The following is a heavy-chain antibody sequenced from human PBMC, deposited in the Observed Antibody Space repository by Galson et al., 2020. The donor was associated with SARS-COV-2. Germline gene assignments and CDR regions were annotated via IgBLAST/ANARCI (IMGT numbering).Heavy chain of an antibody. V-gene: IGHV7-4-1*02. CDR2: INTHTGNP. J-gene: IGHJ6*02. Sequence: APVKVSCKASGFTFTTYAMNWVRQAPGQGLEWMGWINTHTGNPAYAQGFTGRFVFSLDTSVSTAYLQISSLKAEDTAVYYCARVRYYYGMDVWGQGTTVTVSS. CDR3: ARVRYYYGMDV. D-gene: IGHD4-17*01. CDR1: GFTFTTYA.